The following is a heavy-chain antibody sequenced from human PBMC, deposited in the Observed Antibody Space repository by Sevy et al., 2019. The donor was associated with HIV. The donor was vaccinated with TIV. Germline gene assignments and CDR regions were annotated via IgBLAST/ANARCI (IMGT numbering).Heavy chain of an antibody. CDR2: ISGSGGST. D-gene: IGHD3-22*01. Sequence: GGFLRLSCAASGFTFSSYAMNWVRQAPGKGLEWVSAISGSGGSTYYADSVKGRFTISRDNSKNTLYLQMNSLRAEDTAVYYCAKEGIGAKYYYDSSGYYYQGAFDYWGQGTLVTVSS. J-gene: IGHJ4*02. CDR3: AKEGIGAKYYYDSSGYYYQGAFDY. V-gene: IGHV3-23*01. CDR1: GFTFSSYA.